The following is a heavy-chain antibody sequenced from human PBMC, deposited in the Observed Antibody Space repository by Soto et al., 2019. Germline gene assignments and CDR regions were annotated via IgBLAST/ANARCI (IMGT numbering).Heavy chain of an antibody. J-gene: IGHJ6*04. V-gene: IGHV4-39*01. CDR3: ATSCLYYYGSWIYYNVFLRYGMDA. D-gene: IGHD3-10*01. Sequence: SETLSLTCTVSGGSISSSSYYWGWIRQPPGKGLEWIGSIYYSGSTYYNPSLKSRVTISVDTSKNQFSLKLSSVTAADTAVYYCATSCLYYYGSWIYYNVFLRYGMDAWGKGTTVTVSS. CDR1: GGSISSSSYY. CDR2: IYYSGST.